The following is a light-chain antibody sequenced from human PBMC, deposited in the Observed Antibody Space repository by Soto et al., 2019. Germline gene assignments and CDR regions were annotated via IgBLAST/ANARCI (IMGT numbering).Light chain of an antibody. CDR1: QSVVYSSNNKNY. CDR2: WAS. CDR3: QQYYSTPRT. J-gene: IGKJ2*02. Sequence: DIVMTQSLDSLAVSLGERATINCKSSQSVVYSSNNKNYLAWYQQKPGQPPKLLIYWASTRESGVPDRFSGSGSGTDFTLTISSLQAEDVAVYYCQQYYSTPRTFGQGTKLEIK. V-gene: IGKV4-1*01.